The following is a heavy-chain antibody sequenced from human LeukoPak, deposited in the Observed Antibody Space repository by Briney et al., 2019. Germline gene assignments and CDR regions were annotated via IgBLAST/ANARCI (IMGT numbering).Heavy chain of an antibody. J-gene: IGHJ4*02. CDR3: ARLTTTVTTPFDY. CDR1: GFTFSSYA. Sequence: GGSLRPSCAASGFTFSSYAMSWVRQAPGKGLEWVSGISGSGHTTYYADSVKGRFTISRDNAKNSLYLQMNSLRAEDTAVYYCARLTTTVTTPFDYWGQGTLVTVSS. CDR2: ISGSGHTT. V-gene: IGHV3-23*01. D-gene: IGHD4-17*01.